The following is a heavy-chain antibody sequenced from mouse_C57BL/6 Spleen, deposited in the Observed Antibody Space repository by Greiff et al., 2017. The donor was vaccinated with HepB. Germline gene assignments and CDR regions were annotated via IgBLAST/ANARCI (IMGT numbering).Heavy chain of an antibody. CDR2: IRNKANGYTT. CDR3: ARYRGYYGEDYWYFDV. CDR1: GFTFTDYY. J-gene: IGHJ1*03. Sequence: EVKLVESGGGLVQPGGSLSLSCAASGFTFTDYYMSWVRQPPGKALEWLGFIRNKANGYTTEYSASVKGRFTISRDNSQSILYLQMNALRAEDSATYYCARYRGYYGEDYWYFDVWGTGTTVTVSS. V-gene: IGHV7-3*01. D-gene: IGHD1-1*01.